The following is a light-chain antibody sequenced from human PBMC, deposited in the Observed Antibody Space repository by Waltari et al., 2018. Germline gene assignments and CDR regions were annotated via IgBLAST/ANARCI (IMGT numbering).Light chain of an antibody. CDR3: QQYYTYPYT. J-gene: IGKJ2*01. Sequence: DIQMTQSPSTLSASLGDRVTLPCRASRSSRTWWALHQQKLGKAPKLLIYKASTLEGGVPSRFSGSGSETEFTLTITSRQPDDFATYYCQQYYTYPYTFGQGTKLEIK. V-gene: IGKV1-5*03. CDR1: RSSRTW. CDR2: KAS.